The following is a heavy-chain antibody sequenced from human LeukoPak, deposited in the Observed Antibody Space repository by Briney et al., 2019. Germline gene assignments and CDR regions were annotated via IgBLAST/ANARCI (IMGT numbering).Heavy chain of an antibody. V-gene: IGHV1-18*01. J-gene: IGHJ4*02. CDR1: GYTFTSYG. CDR3: ARDPESFGVVPTFDY. Sequence: ASVKVSCKASGYTFTSYGISWVRQAPGQGLEWMGWISAYNGNTNYAQKLQGRVTMTTDTSTSTAYMELRSLRSDDTAVYYCARDPESFGVVPTFDYWGQGTLVTVSS. D-gene: IGHD3-3*01. CDR2: ISAYNGNT.